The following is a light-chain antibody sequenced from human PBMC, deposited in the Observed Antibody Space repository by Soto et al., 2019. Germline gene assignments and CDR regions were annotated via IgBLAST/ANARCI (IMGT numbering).Light chain of an antibody. CDR3: ATWDDGLNAWL. CDR1: SSNIGIKT. CDR2: STN. Sequence: QAVVTQPPSASGTPGQRVTISCSRSSSNIGIKTVNWYQQLPGMAPKLLIYSTNQRPSGVPDRFSGSKSGTSASLAISGLQSEDEADYYCATWDDGLNAWLFGGGTKLTVL. V-gene: IGLV1-44*01. J-gene: IGLJ3*02.